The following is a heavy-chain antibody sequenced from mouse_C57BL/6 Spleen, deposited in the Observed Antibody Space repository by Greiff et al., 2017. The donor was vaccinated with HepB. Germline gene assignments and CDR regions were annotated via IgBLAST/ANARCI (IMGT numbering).Heavy chain of an antibody. V-gene: IGHV1-64*01. D-gene: IGHD1-2*01. CDR2: IHPNSGST. CDR1: GYTFTSYW. Sequence: QVQLQQPGAELVKPGASVKLSCKASGYTFTSYWMHWVKQRPGQGLEWIGMIHPNSGSTNYNEKFKSKATLTVDKSSSTAYMQLSSLTSEDSAVYYCAKGKFGYPFAYWGQGTLVTVSA. CDR3: AKGKFGYPFAY. J-gene: IGHJ3*01.